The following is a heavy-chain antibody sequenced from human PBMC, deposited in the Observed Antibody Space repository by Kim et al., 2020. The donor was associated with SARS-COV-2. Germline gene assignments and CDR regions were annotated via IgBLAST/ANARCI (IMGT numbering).Heavy chain of an antibody. D-gene: IGHD3-10*01. CDR1: GFSFTDYE. V-gene: IGHV3-48*03. CDR2: ISSIGTTI. Sequence: GGSLRLSCAASGFSFTDYEMNWVRQAPGKGLEWVSYISSIGTTIYYADSVKGRFTISRDNAKNSLYLQMNSLRAEDTAVYFCVRVSRGSGSYYNPRVYYGLDVWGPGTTVTVSS. J-gene: IGHJ6*02. CDR3: VRVSRGSGSYYNPRVYYGLDV.